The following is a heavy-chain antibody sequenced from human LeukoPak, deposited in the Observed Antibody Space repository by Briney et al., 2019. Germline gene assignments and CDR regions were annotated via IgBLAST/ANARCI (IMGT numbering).Heavy chain of an antibody. Sequence: SETLSLTCTVSGGSISSYYWSWIRQPPGKGLEWIGYIYYSGSTNYNPSLKSRVTISVDTSKNQFSLKLSSVTAADTAVYYCAREKHGYNDYWGQGTLVTVSS. CDR2: IYYSGST. D-gene: IGHD5-24*01. CDR3: AREKHGYNDY. CDR1: GGSISSYY. J-gene: IGHJ4*02. V-gene: IGHV4-59*01.